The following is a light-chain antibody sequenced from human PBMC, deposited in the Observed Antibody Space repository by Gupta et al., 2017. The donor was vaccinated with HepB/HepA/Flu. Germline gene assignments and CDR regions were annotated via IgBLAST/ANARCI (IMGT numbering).Light chain of an antibody. Sequence: QSALTQPRPVPGPPGQSFTISCTGTSTDVGGSMYVSWYQQHPGKAPNLMIYDVSERLSGFPDRFSGSKSGNTASLTISGLQAEDEAEYHCSAYAGTHTVVFGGGTKLTVL. CDR1: STDVGGSMY. V-gene: IGLV2-11*01. CDR3: SAYAGTHTVV. J-gene: IGLJ3*02. CDR2: DVS.